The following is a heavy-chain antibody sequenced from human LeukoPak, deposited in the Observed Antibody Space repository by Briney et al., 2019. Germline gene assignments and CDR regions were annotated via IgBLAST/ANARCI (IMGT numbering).Heavy chain of an antibody. Sequence: PSETLSLTCAVYGGSFSGYYWSWIRQPPGKGLEWIGEINHSGSTNYNPSLKSRVTISVDTAKNQFSLKLSSVAVVDTAVYYFARRQTGRWGQGTLVSVSS. V-gene: IGHV4-34*01. J-gene: IGHJ4*02. CDR1: GGSFSGYY. CDR3: ARRQTGR. CDR2: INHSGST.